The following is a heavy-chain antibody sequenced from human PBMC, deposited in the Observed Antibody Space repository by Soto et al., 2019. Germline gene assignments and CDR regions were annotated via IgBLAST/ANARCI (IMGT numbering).Heavy chain of an antibody. CDR2: IDPSDSYT. CDR1: GYSFTSYW. D-gene: IGHD6-13*01. J-gene: IGHJ4*02. Sequence: PGESLKISCKGSGYSFTSYWISWVRQMPGKGLEWMGRIDPSDSYTNYSPSFQGHVTISADKSISTAYLQWSSLKASDTAMYYCGKVVGYSSSPTSIYYFDYWRQGTLVTVSS. V-gene: IGHV5-10-1*01. CDR3: GKVVGYSSSPTSIYYFDY.